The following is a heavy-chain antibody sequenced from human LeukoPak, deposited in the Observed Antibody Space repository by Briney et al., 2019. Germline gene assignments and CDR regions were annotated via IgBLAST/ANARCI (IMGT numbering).Heavy chain of an antibody. J-gene: IGHJ4*02. D-gene: IGHD3-16*01. CDR1: GVTFSGYS. V-gene: IGHV3-21*01. CDR3: ASSWGSAIDF. Sequence: GGSLRLSCAASGVTFSGYSMNWVRQAPGKGLEWVSAITATCLHIYYADSVKGRFTISRDNAKNSLYLQMSSLRAEDTAVYYCASSWGSAIDFWGQGTLVTVSS. CDR2: ITATCLHI.